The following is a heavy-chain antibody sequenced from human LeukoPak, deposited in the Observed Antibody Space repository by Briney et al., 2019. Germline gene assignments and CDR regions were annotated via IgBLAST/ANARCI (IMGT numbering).Heavy chain of an antibody. V-gene: IGHV1-69*04. CDR2: IIPILGIA. J-gene: IGHJ4*02. D-gene: IGHD5-12*01. CDR1: GGTFSSYA. Sequence: SVKVSCKASGGTFSSYAISWVRQAPGQGLEWMGRIIPILGIANYAQKFQGRVTITADKSTSTAYMELSSLRSEDTAVYYCASFFYSGYDSAPFDYWGQGTLVTVSS. CDR3: ASFFYSGYDSAPFDY.